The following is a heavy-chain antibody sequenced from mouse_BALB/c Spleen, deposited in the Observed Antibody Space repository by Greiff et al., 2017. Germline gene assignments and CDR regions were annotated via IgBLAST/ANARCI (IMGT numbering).Heavy chain of an antibody. CDR2: IWGGGST. D-gene: IGHD1-1*01. Sequence: QVQLQQSGPGLVAPSQSLSITCTVSGFSLTSYGVHWVRQPPGKGLEWLGMIWGGGSTDYNSALKSRLSISKDNSKSQVFLKMNSLQTDDTAMYYCATDYYGSSSYWYFDVWGAGTTVTVSS. V-gene: IGHV2-6-4*01. CDR1: GFSLTSYG. J-gene: IGHJ1*01. CDR3: ATDYYGSSSYWYFDV.